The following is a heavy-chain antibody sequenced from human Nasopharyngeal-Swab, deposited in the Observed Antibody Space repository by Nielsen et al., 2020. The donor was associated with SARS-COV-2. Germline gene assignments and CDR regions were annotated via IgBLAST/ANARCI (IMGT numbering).Heavy chain of an antibody. CDR2: ISYDGSNK. Sequence: LSLTCAASGFTFSSYGMHWVRQAPGKGLEWVAVISYDGSNKYYADSVKGRFTISRDNSKNTLYLQMNSLRAEDTAVYYCAKDRIVVAGISDWGQGTLVTVSS. D-gene: IGHD2-21*01. V-gene: IGHV3-30*18. CDR1: GFTFSSYG. J-gene: IGHJ4*02. CDR3: AKDRIVVAGISD.